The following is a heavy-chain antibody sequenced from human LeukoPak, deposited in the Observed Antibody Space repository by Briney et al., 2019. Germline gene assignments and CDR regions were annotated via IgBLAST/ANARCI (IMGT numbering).Heavy chain of an antibody. D-gene: IGHD3-9*01. CDR1: GGSISSYY. CDR3: ARHQTEYYDILTGSKTPDAFDI. J-gene: IGHJ3*02. CDR2: IYYSGST. V-gene: IGHV4-59*08. Sequence: SETLSLTCTVSGGSISSYYWSWIRQPPGKGLEWIGYIYYSGSTNYNPSLKSRVTISVDTSKNQFSLKLSSVTAADTAVYYCARHQTEYYDILTGSKTPDAFDIWGQGTMVTVSS.